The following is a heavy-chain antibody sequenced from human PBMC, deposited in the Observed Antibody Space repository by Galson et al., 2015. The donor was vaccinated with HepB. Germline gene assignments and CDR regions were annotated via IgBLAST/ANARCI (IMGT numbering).Heavy chain of an antibody. CDR2: INAGNGNT. D-gene: IGHD2-15*01. V-gene: IGHV1-3*01. CDR3: ASATGYCSGGSCYPGYYYYGMDV. J-gene: IGHJ6*02. Sequence: VKVSCKASGYTFTSYAMHWVRQAPGQRLEWMGWINAGNGNTKYSQKFQGRVTITRDTSASTAYMELSSLRSEDTAVYYCASATGYCSGGSCYPGYYYYGMDVWGQGTTVTVSS. CDR1: GYTFTSYA.